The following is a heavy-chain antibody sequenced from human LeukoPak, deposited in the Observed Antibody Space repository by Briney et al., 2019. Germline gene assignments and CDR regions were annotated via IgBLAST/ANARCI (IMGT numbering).Heavy chain of an antibody. Sequence: GGSLRLSCAASAFTFSSYGMSWVRQPPGKGLEWVSGITGSGGSTYYADSVKGRFTISRDNSKNTLYVQMNSLRAEDTAVYYCAKLGGESRLLGKLGGNFFDYWGQGTLVTVSS. CDR3: AKLGGESRLLGKLGGNFFDY. V-gene: IGHV3-23*01. D-gene: IGHD3-16*01. J-gene: IGHJ4*02. CDR2: ITGSGGST. CDR1: AFTFSSYG.